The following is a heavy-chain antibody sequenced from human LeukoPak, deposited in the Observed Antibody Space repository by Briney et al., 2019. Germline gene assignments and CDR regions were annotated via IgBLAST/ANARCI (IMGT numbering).Heavy chain of an antibody. CDR3: ARVDSDYYDSTGPNDY. D-gene: IGHD3-22*01. V-gene: IGHV3-64*01. Sequence: GGTLSLSCAASGFTFSSYAMHWVRQAPGKGLEYVSTISSNGGSTYYANSVKGRFTISRDNSKNTLYLQMGSLRAEDMAVYYCARVDSDYYDSTGPNDYWGQGTLVTVSS. CDR2: ISSNGGST. J-gene: IGHJ4*02. CDR1: GFTFSSYA.